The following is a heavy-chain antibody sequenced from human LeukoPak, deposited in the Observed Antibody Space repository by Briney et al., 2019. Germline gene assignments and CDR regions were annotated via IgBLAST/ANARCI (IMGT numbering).Heavy chain of an antibody. D-gene: IGHD5-12*01. CDR3: ASIKSGYDRRMRGPWEPGMETQNAFDI. V-gene: IGHV1-69*05. J-gene: IGHJ3*02. CDR2: IIPIFGTA. Sequence: SVKVSCKASGGTFSSYAISWVRQAPGQGLEWMGGIIPIFGTANYAQKFQGRVTITTDESTSTAYMELSSLRSEDTAVYYCASIKSGYDRRMRGPWEPGMETQNAFDIWGQGTMVTVSS. CDR1: GGTFSSYA.